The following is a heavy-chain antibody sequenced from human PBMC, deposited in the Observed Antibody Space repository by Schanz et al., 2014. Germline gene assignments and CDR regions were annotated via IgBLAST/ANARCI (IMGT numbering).Heavy chain of an antibody. CDR3: ARGLIAAAGGAFDY. J-gene: IGHJ4*02. CDR1: GFAFSSFA. CDR2: ISASGGDT. V-gene: IGHV3-23*04. Sequence: EVQLVESGGGLVKPGGSLRLSCVASGFAFSSFAMTWVRQAPGKGLEWLSVISASGGDTYYADSVRGRFTMSRDNSKNTLYLQMNSLRAGDAAVYYCARGLIAAAGGAFDYWGQGTLVAVSA. D-gene: IGHD6-13*01.